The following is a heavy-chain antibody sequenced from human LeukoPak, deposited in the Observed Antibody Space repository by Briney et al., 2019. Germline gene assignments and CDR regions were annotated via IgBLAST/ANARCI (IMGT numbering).Heavy chain of an antibody. CDR1: GGSISSSSYY. D-gene: IGHD3-10*01. CDR3: ARVPPYGSGRGYFDY. Sequence: SETLSLTCTVSGGSISSSSYYWGWIRPPPGKGLEWIGEINHSGSTNYNPSLKSRVTISVDTSKNQFSLKLSSVTAADTAVYYCARVPPYGSGRGYFDYWGQGTLVTVSS. CDR2: INHSGST. V-gene: IGHV4-39*07. J-gene: IGHJ4*02.